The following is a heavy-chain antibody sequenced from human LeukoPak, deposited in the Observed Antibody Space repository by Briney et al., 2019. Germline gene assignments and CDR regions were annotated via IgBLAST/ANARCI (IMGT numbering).Heavy chain of an antibody. J-gene: IGHJ4*02. CDR3: ARAPIAAAGRNYYFDY. Sequence: SETLSITCTVSGGSISSYYWSWIRQPAGKGLEWIGRIYTSGSTNYNPSLKSRVTMSVDTSKNQFSLKLSSVTAADTAVYYCARAPIAAAGRNYYFDYWGQGTLVTVSS. CDR1: GGSISSYY. V-gene: IGHV4-4*07. D-gene: IGHD6-13*01. CDR2: IYTSGST.